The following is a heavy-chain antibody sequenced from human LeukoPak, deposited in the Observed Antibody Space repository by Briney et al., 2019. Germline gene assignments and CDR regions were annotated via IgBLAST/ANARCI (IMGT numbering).Heavy chain of an antibody. V-gene: IGHV1-2*02. D-gene: IGHD6-13*01. CDR1: GYTFTGYY. Sequence: ASVKVSCKASGYTFTGYYMHWVRQAPGQGLEWMGWINPNSGGTNYAQKFQGRVTMTRDTSISTAYMELSRLRSDDTAVYYCARIIRGAAAGNNWFDPWGQGTLVTVSS. CDR3: ARIIRGAAAGNNWFDP. J-gene: IGHJ5*02. CDR2: INPNSGGT.